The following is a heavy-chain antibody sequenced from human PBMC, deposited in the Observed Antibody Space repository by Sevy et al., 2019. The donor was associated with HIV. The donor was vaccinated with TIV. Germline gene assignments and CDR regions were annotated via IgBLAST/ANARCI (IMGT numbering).Heavy chain of an antibody. Sequence: GGSLRLSCAASGFSFSSYAMSWVRQTPGKGLQWVSVISGSGGSTYYADSVKGRFTIFRDNSRNTVYLQMNSLRPEDTAVYYCARSVLAVAGSYGMDVWGQGTTVTVSS. V-gene: IGHV3-23*01. D-gene: IGHD6-19*01. CDR2: ISGSGGST. CDR3: ARSVLAVAGSYGMDV. CDR1: GFSFSSYA. J-gene: IGHJ6*02.